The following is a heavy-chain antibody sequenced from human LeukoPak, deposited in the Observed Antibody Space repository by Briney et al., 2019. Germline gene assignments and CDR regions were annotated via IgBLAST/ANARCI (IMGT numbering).Heavy chain of an antibody. V-gene: IGHV4-34*01. D-gene: IGHD3-22*01. J-gene: IGHJ4*02. Sequence: SETLSLTCAVYGGSFSGYYWSWIRQPPGKGLEWIGNIYYGENTYYNPSLKSRVTISIDTSNNQFYLKLSSLTAADTAVYYCARRDDSSGYHKIFDYWGQGTLVTVSS. CDR1: GGSFSGYY. CDR3: ARRDDSSGYHKIFDY. CDR2: IYYGENT.